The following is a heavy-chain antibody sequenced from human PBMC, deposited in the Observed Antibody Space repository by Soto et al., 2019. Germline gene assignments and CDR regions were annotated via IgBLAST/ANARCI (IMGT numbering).Heavy chain of an antibody. CDR2: IWHDGNNK. D-gene: IGHD1-26*01. CDR1: GFTFSNYG. J-gene: IGHJ6*02. CDR3: ARDLVGASDSYGLYV. V-gene: IGHV3-33*01. Sequence: GGSLRLSCAASGFTFSNYGMHWVRQAPGRGLEWVAIIWHDGNNKYYADSVRGRFIISRDNSKNRLYLQMNSLRAEDTAVYYCARDLVGASDSYGLYVWGQGTQVTVSS.